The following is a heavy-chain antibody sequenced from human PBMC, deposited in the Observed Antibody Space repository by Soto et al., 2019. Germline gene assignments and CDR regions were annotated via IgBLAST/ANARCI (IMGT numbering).Heavy chain of an antibody. CDR2: ITGGGDGT. CDR1: GFTFSTYA. D-gene: IGHD6-13*01. J-gene: IGHJ4*02. CDR3: EKGDSNTWYNFDY. Sequence: EVQLLESGGGLRQPGGSLRLSCAASGFTFSTYAINWVRQAPGKGLEWVSLITGGGDGTYYADSVKGRFTISRDNSKNTVYLQMNSLRAEDTAVYYCEKGDSNTWYNFDYWVQGTLVTVSS. V-gene: IGHV3-23*01.